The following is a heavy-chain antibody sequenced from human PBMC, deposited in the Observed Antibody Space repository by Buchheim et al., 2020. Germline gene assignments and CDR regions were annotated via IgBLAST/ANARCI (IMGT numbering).Heavy chain of an antibody. J-gene: IGHJ4*02. CDR3: ARDRHSIVPYYFDY. D-gene: IGHD3-16*02. Sequence: QVQLVESGGGVVQPGRSLRLSCAASGFTFSSYAMNWVRQAPGKGLEWVAVITYDGSNKYYADSVKGRLTISRDNSKNTLYLQMNSLRAEDTAVYYCARDRHSIVPYYFDYWGQGTL. CDR2: ITYDGSNK. V-gene: IGHV3-30-3*01. CDR1: GFTFSSYA.